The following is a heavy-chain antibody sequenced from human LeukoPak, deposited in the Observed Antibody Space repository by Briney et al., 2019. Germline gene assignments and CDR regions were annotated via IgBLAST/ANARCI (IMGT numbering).Heavy chain of an antibody. V-gene: IGHV3-53*01. Sequence: GGSLRLSCAASGFTFDNYGMSWVRQAPGKGLEWVSVIYSGGSTYYADSVKGRFTISRDNSKNTLYLQMNSLRAEDTAVYYCARNTGDDSYYYYYMDVWGKGTTVTISS. CDR2: IYSGGST. CDR1: GFTFDNYG. CDR3: ARNTGDDSYYYYYMDV. D-gene: IGHD7-27*01. J-gene: IGHJ6*03.